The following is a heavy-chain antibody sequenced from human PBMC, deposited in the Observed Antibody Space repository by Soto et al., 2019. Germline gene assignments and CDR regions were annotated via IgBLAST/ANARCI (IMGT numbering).Heavy chain of an antibody. D-gene: IGHD5-18*01. Sequence: SVKVSCKASGGTFSSYAISWVRQAPGQGLEWMGGIIPIFGTANYAQKFQGRVTITADESTSTAYMELSSLRSEDTAVYYCAREAQEDGYSYGFQWPGCCWFDPWGQGTLVTVSS. J-gene: IGHJ5*02. CDR3: AREAQEDGYSYGFQWPGCCWFDP. V-gene: IGHV1-69*13. CDR1: GGTFSSYA. CDR2: IIPIFGTA.